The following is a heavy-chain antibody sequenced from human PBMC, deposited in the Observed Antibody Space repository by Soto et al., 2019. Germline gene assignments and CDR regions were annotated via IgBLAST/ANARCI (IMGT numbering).Heavy chain of an antibody. CDR3: ARLEVGLDY. Sequence: QVQLQESGPGLVKPSETLSLTCSVSGGSVSSGSYYWSWIRQSPEKGLEWIGYSYYTGGTKYNPSLTSRVTISADPSRYHSSLKLTSVTAADTAAYYCARLEVGLDYWGQGVLVTVSS. CDR2: SYYTGGT. CDR1: GGSVSSGSYY. J-gene: IGHJ4*02. D-gene: IGHD2-2*01. V-gene: IGHV4-61*03.